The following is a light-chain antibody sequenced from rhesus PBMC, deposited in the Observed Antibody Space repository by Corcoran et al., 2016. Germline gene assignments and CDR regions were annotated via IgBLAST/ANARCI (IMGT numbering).Light chain of an antibody. Sequence: DIQMTQSPSSLSASVGDRVTITCQASQSLSNYLNWYQQKPGKIPKLLIYRASSLQSGIPSRFSGSGSGTDFTLTISSLQPEDFATYYCQQGYNYPFTCGPGTKLDIK. J-gene: IGKJ3*01. CDR2: RAS. V-gene: IGKV1S9*01. CDR1: QSLSNY. CDR3: QQGYNYPFT.